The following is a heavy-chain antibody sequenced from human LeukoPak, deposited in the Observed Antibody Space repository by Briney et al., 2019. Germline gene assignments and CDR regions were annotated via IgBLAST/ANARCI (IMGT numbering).Heavy chain of an antibody. V-gene: IGHV4-39*01. J-gene: IGHJ3*02. Sequence: PSETLSLPCTVSGGSISSSSYFWGWIRQPPGKGLEWIGSIYYSGSTYYNPSLKSRVTIPVDTSKNQFSLKLSSVTAADTAVYYCARRITMVRGNAFDIWGQGTMVTVSS. CDR3: ARRITMVRGNAFDI. CDR1: GGSISSSSYF. CDR2: IYYSGST. D-gene: IGHD3-10*01.